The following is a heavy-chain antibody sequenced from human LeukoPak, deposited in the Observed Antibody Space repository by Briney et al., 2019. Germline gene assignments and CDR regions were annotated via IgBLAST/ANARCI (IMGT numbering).Heavy chain of an antibody. V-gene: IGHV3-21*01. D-gene: IGHD3-3*01. CDR1: GFTLRSYS. CDR3: ASGGEITIFGVVTRENYYMDV. CDR2: LRSSNSYI. Sequence: GGALRLSCAASGFTLRSYSLKWVRQAPGKGLEWVSSLRSSNSYIYYADSVKGRFTISRDNAKNSLYLQMNSLRAEDTAVYYCASGGEITIFGVVTRENYYMDVWGKGTTVTVSS. J-gene: IGHJ6*03.